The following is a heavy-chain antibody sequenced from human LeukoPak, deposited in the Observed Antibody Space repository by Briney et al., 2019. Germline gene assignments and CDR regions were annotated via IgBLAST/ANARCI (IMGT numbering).Heavy chain of an antibody. CDR3: ATYGGNPRGFDP. J-gene: IGHJ5*02. CDR2: IYYSGST. CDR1: GGSFSGYY. V-gene: IGHV4-34*01. D-gene: IGHD4-23*01. Sequence: KPSETLSLTCAVYGGSFSGYYWSWIRQPPGKGLEWIGSIYYSGSTYYNPSLKSRVTISVDTSKNQFSLKLSSVTAADTAVYYCATYGGNPRGFDPWGQGTLVTVSS.